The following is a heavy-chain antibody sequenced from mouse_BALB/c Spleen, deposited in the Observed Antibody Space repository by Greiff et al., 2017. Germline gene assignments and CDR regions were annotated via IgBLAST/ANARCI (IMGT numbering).Heavy chain of an antibody. CDR2: IYPGDGDT. CDR3: ARREMITGAWFAY. J-gene: IGHJ3*01. Sequence: QVQLQQSGAELVRPGSSVKLSCKASGYAFSSYWMNWVKQRPGQGLQWIGQIYPGDGDTNYNGKFKGKATLTADKSSSTAYMQLSSLTSEDSAVYFCARREMITGAWFAYWGQGTLVTVSA. V-gene: IGHV1-80*01. D-gene: IGHD2-4*01. CDR1: GYAFSSYW.